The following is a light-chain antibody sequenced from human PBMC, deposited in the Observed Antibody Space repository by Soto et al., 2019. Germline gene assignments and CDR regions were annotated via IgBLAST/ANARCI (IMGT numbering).Light chain of an antibody. Sequence: QSALTQPASVSGSPGQSITISCTGTSSDVGGYNYVSWYQQHPGKAPKLMIYDVSNRPSVVSNRFSGSKSGNTASLTIAVLQAEDEADYYCSSYTSSSIDVFGTGTKLTVL. V-gene: IGLV2-14*01. CDR1: SSDVGGYNY. CDR3: SSYTSSSIDV. CDR2: DVS. J-gene: IGLJ1*01.